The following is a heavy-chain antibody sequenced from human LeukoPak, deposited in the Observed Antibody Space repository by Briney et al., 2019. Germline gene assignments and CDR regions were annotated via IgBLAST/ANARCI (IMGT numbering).Heavy chain of an antibody. CDR1: GFTFSDYW. D-gene: IGHD7-27*01. V-gene: IGHV3-7*03. CDR3: AKDGPASWGYFDY. J-gene: IGHJ4*02. Sequence: GGSLRLSCSASGFTFSDYWMMWVRQAPGKGLEWVGNIRQDDSEKNYVDSVKGRFTISRDNAKFSLYLQMSSLRAEDTAVYYCAKDGPASWGYFDYWGQGTQVTVSS. CDR2: IRQDDSEK.